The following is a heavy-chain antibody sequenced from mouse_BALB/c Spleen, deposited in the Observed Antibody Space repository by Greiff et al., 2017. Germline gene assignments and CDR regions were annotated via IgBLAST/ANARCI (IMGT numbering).Heavy chain of an antibody. Sequence: EVQRVESGGGLVQPGGSLRLSCATSGFTFTDYYMSWVRQPPGKALEWLGFIRNKANGYTTEYSASVKGLFTISRDTSQSILYLQMNTLRAEDSAYYYCASDGYYAWFAYWGQGTLVTVSA. CDR1: GFTFTDYY. CDR3: ASDGYYAWFAY. CDR2: IRNKANGYTT. J-gene: IGHJ3*01. V-gene: IGHV7-3*02. D-gene: IGHD2-3*01.